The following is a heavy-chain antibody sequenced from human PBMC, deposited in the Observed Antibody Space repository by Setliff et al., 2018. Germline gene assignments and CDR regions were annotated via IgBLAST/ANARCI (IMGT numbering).Heavy chain of an antibody. D-gene: IGHD6-19*01. CDR1: GFTLSGYG. CDR3: ARSAVAVPGQFYFDN. V-gene: IGHV3-30*03. Sequence: GGSLRLSCAASGFTLSGYGMHWVRQAPGKGLEWVAIISHEGSTKYYADSVKGRFTISRDEAKNSLYLQMNSLRTEDTAVYYCARSAVAVPGQFYFDNWGQGTQVTVSS. J-gene: IGHJ4*02. CDR2: ISHEGSTK.